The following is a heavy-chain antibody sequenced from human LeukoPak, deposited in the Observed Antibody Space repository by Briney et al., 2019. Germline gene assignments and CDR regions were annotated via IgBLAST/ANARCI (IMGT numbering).Heavy chain of an antibody. J-gene: IGHJ4*02. CDR3: SKWVRFGECYDY. CDR1: GFTFGDYA. V-gene: IGHV3-49*04. CDR2: IRSKAYGGTT. D-gene: IGHD3-10*01. Sequence: GGSLRLSCTASGFTFGDYAMSWVRQAPGKGLEWVGFIRSKAYGGTTEYAASVKGRFTISRDDSKSIAYLQMNSLKTEDTAVYYCSKWVRFGECYDYWGQGTLVTVSS.